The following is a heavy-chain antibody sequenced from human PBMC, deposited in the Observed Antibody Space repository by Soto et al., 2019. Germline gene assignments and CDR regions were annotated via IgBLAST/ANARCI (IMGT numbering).Heavy chain of an antibody. D-gene: IGHD1-1*01. CDR2: IYWDDDD. CDR1: GFSLSTSGLG. V-gene: IGHV2-5*02. Sequence: QITLKESGPTLVKPTQTLTLTCNFSGFSLSTSGLGVSWIRQPPGKALEWLALIYWDDDDRYSPSLKIRLSLRKDTSTNQVVLTLTNLNRAATAPSFSSHVLRGVIWNWGQGALVTVSS. CDR3: SHVLRGVIWN. J-gene: IGHJ4*02.